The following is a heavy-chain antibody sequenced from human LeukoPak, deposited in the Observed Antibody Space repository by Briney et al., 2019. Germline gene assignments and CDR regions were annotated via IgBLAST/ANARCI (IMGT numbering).Heavy chain of an antibody. J-gene: IGHJ4*02. CDR1: GFTLSNYI. Sequence: GGSLRLSWAASGFTLSNYIMHWVRQAPGKGLDWVAVILENGSNQYYADSVKGRFTISRHNSKNTLFLQMNSLRVEDTAMYYCARVQGGGYRTADYWGQGTLVTVSS. CDR3: ARVQGGGYRTADY. CDR2: ILENGSNQ. D-gene: IGHD6-19*01. V-gene: IGHV3-30*04.